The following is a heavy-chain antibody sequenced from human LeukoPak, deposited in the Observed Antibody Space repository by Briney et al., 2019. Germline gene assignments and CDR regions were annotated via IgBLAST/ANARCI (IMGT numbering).Heavy chain of an antibody. J-gene: IGHJ6*02. Sequence: SETLSLTCTVSGGSISSYYWSWIRQPAGKRLEWIGRIYTSGSTNYNPSLKSRLTMSVDTSENQFSLKLSSVTAADTAVYYCARDGTSGWYDGYYFYGMDVWGQGTTVTVSS. V-gene: IGHV4-4*07. CDR1: GGSISSYY. CDR3: ARDGTSGWYDGYYFYGMDV. CDR2: IYTSGST. D-gene: IGHD6-19*01.